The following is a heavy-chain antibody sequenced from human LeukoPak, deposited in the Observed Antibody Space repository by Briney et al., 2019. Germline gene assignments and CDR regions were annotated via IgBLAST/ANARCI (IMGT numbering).Heavy chain of an antibody. CDR2: IKQDGSEK. Sequence: PGGSLRLSCAASGFTFSSDWMSWVRQAPGKGLEWVANIKQDGSEKYYVDSVKGRFTISRDNAKNSLYLQMNSLRAEDTAVYYCARLQWLANPIDYWGQGTLVTVSS. D-gene: IGHD6-19*01. CDR1: GFTFSSDW. J-gene: IGHJ4*02. V-gene: IGHV3-7*01. CDR3: ARLQWLANPIDY.